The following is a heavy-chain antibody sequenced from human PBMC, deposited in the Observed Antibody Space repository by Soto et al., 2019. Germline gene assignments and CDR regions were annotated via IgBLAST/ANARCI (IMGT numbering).Heavy chain of an antibody. J-gene: IGHJ4*02. CDR2: IIPIFGTA. CDR1: GGTFSSYS. Sequence: QVQLVQSGAEVKKPGSSVKVSCKASGGTFSSYSINWVRQAPGQGLEWMGEIIPIFGTANYAQKFQGRVKNDGGESHGKAHKEAGNPRTEEPGGVYRGRGGGRHSGGMDYWGQGTLVTVSS. CDR3: GRGGGRHSGGMDY. V-gene: IGHV1-69*06. D-gene: IGHD3-16*01.